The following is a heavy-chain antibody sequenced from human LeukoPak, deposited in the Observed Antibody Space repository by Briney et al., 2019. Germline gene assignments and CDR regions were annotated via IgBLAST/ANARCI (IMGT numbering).Heavy chain of an antibody. D-gene: IGHD3-10*01. Sequence: GGSLRLSCAASGFTFRTYGMSWVRQAPGKGLEWVSAISGSGGSTYYADSVKGRFTISRDNSKNTLYLQMNSLRAEDTAVYYCAKGSYYYPNTYFDYWGQGTLVTVSS. J-gene: IGHJ4*02. CDR1: GFTFRTYG. CDR3: AKGSYYYPNTYFDY. CDR2: ISGSGGST. V-gene: IGHV3-23*01.